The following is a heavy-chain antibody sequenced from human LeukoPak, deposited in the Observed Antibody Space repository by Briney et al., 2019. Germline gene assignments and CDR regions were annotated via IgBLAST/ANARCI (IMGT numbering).Heavy chain of an antibody. D-gene: IGHD6-6*01. Sequence: SETLSLACTVSGGSISTYYWSWIRQPAGKGLEWIGRIHTSGNSDYNPSLKSRVTMSVDTSKNQFSLKVRSVTAADTAVYYCAREGSATARPFVSNDYWGQGTLVTVSS. CDR2: IHTSGNS. CDR3: AREGSATARPFVSNDY. CDR1: GGSISTYY. V-gene: IGHV4-4*07. J-gene: IGHJ4*02.